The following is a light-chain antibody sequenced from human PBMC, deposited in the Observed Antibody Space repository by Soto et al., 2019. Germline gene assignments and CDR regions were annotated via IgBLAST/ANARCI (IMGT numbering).Light chain of an antibody. CDR2: GAS. J-gene: IGKJ3*01. V-gene: IGKV3-15*01. CDR3: QQYRNWPPEFT. Sequence: EIVMTQSPVTLSVSPGERATLSCRASQDVSTNLAWYQQKPGQAPRLLIYGASTRATDIPARFSGSGSGTEFTLTISSLQSEDLAVYYCQQYRNWPPEFTFGPGTKVDIK. CDR1: QDVSTN.